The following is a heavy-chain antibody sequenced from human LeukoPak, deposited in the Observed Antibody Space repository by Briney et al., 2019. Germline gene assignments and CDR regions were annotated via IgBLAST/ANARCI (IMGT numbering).Heavy chain of an antibody. Sequence: SETLSLTCTVSGDSIFGSSYYWGWIRQPPGKGLEWIVSIYYSGSTHYNPSLKSLVTISVDTSKNQFFLRLSSVTATDTAVYYCATNRSITLVRGGHGTEKNNLFDPWGQGTLVTVSS. CDR2: IYYSGST. D-gene: IGHD3-10*01. J-gene: IGHJ5*02. V-gene: IGHV4-39*01. CDR3: ATNRSITLVRGGHGTEKNNLFDP. CDR1: GDSIFGSSYY.